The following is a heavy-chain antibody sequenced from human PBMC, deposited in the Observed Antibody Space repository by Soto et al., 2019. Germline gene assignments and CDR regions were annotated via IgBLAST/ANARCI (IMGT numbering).Heavy chain of an antibody. CDR3: ARDRGVYEIGEYYYYGMDV. J-gene: IGHJ6*02. CDR2: IIPIFGTA. Sequence: QVQLVQSGAEVKKPGSSVKVSCKASGGTFSSYAISWVRQAPGQGLEWMGGIIPIFGTANYAQKFQGRVTITADESTSTAYMELSSLRSEDTAVYYCARDRGVYEIGEYYYYGMDVWGQGTTVTVSS. V-gene: IGHV1-69*01. D-gene: IGHD5-12*01. CDR1: GGTFSSYA.